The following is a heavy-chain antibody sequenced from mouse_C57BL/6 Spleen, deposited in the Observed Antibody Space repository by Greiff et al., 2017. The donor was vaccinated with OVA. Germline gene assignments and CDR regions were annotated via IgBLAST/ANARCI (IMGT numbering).Heavy chain of an antibody. J-gene: IGHJ2*01. Sequence: EVQLQQSGTVLARPGASVKMSRKTSGYTFTSYWMHWVKQRPGQGLEWIGAIYPGNSDTSYNQKFKGKAKLTAVTSASTAYMELSSLTNEDSAVYYCTRLSTTVVPFDYWGQGTTLTVSS. CDR2: IYPGNSDT. V-gene: IGHV1-5*01. CDR3: TRLSTTVVPFDY. CDR1: GYTFTSYW. D-gene: IGHD1-1*01.